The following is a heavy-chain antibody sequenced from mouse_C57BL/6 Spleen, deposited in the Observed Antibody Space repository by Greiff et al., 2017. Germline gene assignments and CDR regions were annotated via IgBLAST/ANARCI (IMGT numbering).Heavy chain of an antibody. CDR3: AKKGVPYGNNDYAMDY. Sequence: VQLQQSGPGLVQPSQSLSITCTVSGFSLTSYGVHWVRQSPGKGLEWLGVIWRGGSTDYNAAFMSRLSITKDNSKSQVFFKMNSLQADDTAIYYCAKKGVPYGNNDYAMDYWGQGTSVTVSS. CDR2: IWRGGST. J-gene: IGHJ4*01. D-gene: IGHD2-1*01. V-gene: IGHV2-5*01. CDR1: GFSLTSYG.